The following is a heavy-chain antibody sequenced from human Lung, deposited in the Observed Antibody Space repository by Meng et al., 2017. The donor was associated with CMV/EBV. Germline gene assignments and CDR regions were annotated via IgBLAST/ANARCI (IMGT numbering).Heavy chain of an antibody. V-gene: IGHV1-69*05. Sequence: SVXVSXKASGGTFNSYSISWVRQAPGQGLEWMGGSIPMYATVNYAQKFQGRVTITTDESASTAYMELSSLRSEDTGVYYCVRDCSVASCYDFYYYGMDVWGRGXTVTVSS. J-gene: IGHJ6*02. CDR3: VRDCSVASCYDFYYYGMDV. CDR2: SIPMYATV. D-gene: IGHD2-2*01. CDR1: GGTFNSYS.